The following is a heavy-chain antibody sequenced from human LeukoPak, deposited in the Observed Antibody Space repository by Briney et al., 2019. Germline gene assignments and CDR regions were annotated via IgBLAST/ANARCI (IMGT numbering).Heavy chain of an antibody. D-gene: IGHD6-19*01. Sequence: SRTLSLTCVISGDGVSTNSAAWNWIRQSPSRGLEWLGRTYYRFKWFSDYTVYMRSRVTINPDTSKNQFSLQLNSVTPEDTAVYYCARDMRQWLVNYYYYGMDVWGQGTTVTVSS. CDR3: ARDMRQWLVNYYYYGMDV. CDR1: GDGVSTNSAA. V-gene: IGHV6-1*01. J-gene: IGHJ6*02. CDR2: TYYRFKWFS.